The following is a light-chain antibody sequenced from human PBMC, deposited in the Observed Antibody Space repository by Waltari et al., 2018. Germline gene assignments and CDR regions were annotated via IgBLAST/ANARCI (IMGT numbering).Light chain of an antibody. J-gene: IGLJ2*01. Sequence: SSELTQDPDVSVALGQTVRITCQGASLRSYYASWYQQKQGQAPVRVIYGKNNRPSGIPDRFSGSSSGNTASLTITGAQAEDEADYYCNSRDSSGNHYVVFGGGTKLTVL. CDR3: NSRDSSGNHYVV. CDR1: SLRSYY. V-gene: IGLV3-19*01. CDR2: GKN.